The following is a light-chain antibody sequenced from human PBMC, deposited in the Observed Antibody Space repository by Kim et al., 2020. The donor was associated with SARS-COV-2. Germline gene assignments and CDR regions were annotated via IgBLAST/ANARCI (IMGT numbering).Light chain of an antibody. CDR2: EVS. V-gene: IGLV2-18*02. CDR1: SSDVGSYNR. Sequence: GQSGTISCPGTSSDVGSYNRVSWYHQPPGTAPKLVIYEVSNRPSGVPHRFSGSKSGNTASLTISGLQAEDEADYYCYSFTSSTTWVFGGGTQLTVL. J-gene: IGLJ3*02. CDR3: YSFTSSTTWV.